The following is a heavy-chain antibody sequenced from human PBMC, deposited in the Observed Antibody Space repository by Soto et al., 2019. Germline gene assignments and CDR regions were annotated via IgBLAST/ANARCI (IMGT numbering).Heavy chain of an antibody. Sequence: QVTLKESGPVLFKPTETLTLTCTVSVFSLSNARMGVSWIRQPPGKAMEWLAHIFSNDEKSYSTSLKSRLTISKDTSKSQVVLTMTNMDPLDTATYYCARISRAFYYGSGRDYYYYGMDVWGQGTTVTVSS. V-gene: IGHV2-26*01. J-gene: IGHJ6*02. D-gene: IGHD3-10*01. CDR2: IFSNDEK. CDR3: ARISRAFYYGSGRDYYYYGMDV. CDR1: VFSLSNARMG.